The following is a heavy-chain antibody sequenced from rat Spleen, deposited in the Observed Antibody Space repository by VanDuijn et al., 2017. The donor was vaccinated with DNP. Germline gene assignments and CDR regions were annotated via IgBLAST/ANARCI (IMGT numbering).Heavy chain of an antibody. CDR1: GFTFSDYY. CDR2: IGSDGSAH. CDR3: ASWAPIAPLSTSNY. Sequence: EVQLVESGGGLVQPGRSLKLSCAASGFTFSDYYMAWVRQAPTRGLEWVAYIGSDGSAHYYGVSVKGRFTISRHNAENTVYLQMSSLRSEDTATYYCASWAPIAPLSTSNYWGQGVMVTVSS. V-gene: IGHV5-22*01. J-gene: IGHJ2*01. D-gene: IGHD1-2*01.